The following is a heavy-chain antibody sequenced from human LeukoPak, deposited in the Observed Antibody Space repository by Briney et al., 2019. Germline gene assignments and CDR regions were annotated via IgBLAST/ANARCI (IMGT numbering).Heavy chain of an antibody. D-gene: IGHD4-11*01. J-gene: IGHJ4*02. CDR3: ARQLQGLDY. V-gene: IGHV4-59*08. Sequence: SSETLSLTCTVSGGSISSYYWSWIRQPPGKGLEWIGYIYYSGSTNYNPSLKSRVTISVDTSKNQFSLKLSSVTAADTAVYYCARQLQGLDYWGQGTLVTVSS. CDR1: GGSISSYY. CDR2: IYYSGST.